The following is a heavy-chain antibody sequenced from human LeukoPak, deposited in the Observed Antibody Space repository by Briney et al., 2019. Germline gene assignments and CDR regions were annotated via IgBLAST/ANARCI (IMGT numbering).Heavy chain of an antibody. CDR1: GGSISSYY. V-gene: IGHV4-59*12. J-gene: IGHJ4*02. Sequence: PSETLSLTCTVSGGSISSYYWSWIRQPPGKGLEWIGYIYYSGSTYYNPSLKSRVTISVDTSKNQFSLKLSSVTAADTAVYYCARDYGGNPDSSYFDYWGQGTLVTVSS. CDR3: ARDYGGNPDSSYFDY. CDR2: IYYSGST. D-gene: IGHD4-23*01.